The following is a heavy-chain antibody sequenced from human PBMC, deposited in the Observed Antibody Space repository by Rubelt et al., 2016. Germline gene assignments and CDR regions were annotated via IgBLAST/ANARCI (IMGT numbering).Heavy chain of an antibody. CDR3: RAVCGADCSSP. CDR2: IIPIIGTG. J-gene: IGHJ5*02. CDR1: GGTFRTFE. V-gene: IGHV1-69*01. D-gene: IGHD2-21*02. Sequence: QVQLVQSGAEVKKPGSSVKVSCKASGGTFRTFEINWVRQAPGQGLEWVGGIIPIIGTGNYAQRFQGRVTITADESTSTAYMELSSLRADDTAVYYCRAVCGADCSSPWGQGTLVTVSS.